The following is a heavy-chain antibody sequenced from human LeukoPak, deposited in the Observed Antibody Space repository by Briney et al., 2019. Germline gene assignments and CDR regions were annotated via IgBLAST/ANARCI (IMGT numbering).Heavy chain of an antibody. J-gene: IGHJ4*02. Sequence: PGGSLRLSCAASGFTFSDNYMTWVRQAPGRGLEWVANINQDESSKYYEDSVKGRFTISRDNAKNTLYLQMNSLRAEDTAVYYCARDYSNYYYWGQGTLVTVSS. D-gene: IGHD4-11*01. CDR1: GFTFSDNY. CDR3: ARDYSNYYY. V-gene: IGHV3-7*01. CDR2: INQDESSK.